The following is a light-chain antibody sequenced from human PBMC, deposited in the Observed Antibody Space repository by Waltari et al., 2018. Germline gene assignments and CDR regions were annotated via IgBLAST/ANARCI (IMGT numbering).Light chain of an antibody. CDR3: QKRTSWPAIP. J-gene: IGKJ5*01. Sequence: EIVLTQSPATLSLSPGERATLSCRASQSVSRYLAWYQQKPGQALRLLIYDASNRATGIPVRFSGSGSGTDFTLTISSLEPEEFAIYYCQKRTSWPAIPVGQGTRLEIK. CDR2: DAS. CDR1: QSVSRY. V-gene: IGKV3-11*01.